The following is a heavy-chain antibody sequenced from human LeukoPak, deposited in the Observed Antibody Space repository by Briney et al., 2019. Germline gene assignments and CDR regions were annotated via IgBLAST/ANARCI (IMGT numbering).Heavy chain of an antibody. CDR1: GGSISSGDYY. CDR2: IYYSGST. J-gene: IGHJ4*02. V-gene: IGHV4-30-4*01. Sequence: SQTLSLTCTVSGGSISSGDYYWGWIRQPPGKGLEWIGYIYYSGSTYYNPSLKSRVTISVDTSKNQFSLKLSSVTAADTAVYYCTLGDDSSGYYSHGYWGQGTLVTVSS. CDR3: TLGDDSSGYYSHGY. D-gene: IGHD3-22*01.